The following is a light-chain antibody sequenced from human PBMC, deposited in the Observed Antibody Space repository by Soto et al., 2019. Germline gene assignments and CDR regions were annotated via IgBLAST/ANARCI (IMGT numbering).Light chain of an antibody. V-gene: IGKV3-20*01. CDR2: GAS. CDR1: QSVSNNY. J-gene: IGKJ1*01. Sequence: LSQSPGTLSLSPGERATLSCRASQSVSNNYLAWYQQKPGQAPSLLIYGASSRATGIPDRFSGTGSETDFTLTISRLEPEDFAVYYCQQYGSSYPWTFGQGTKVDIK. CDR3: QQYGSSYPWT.